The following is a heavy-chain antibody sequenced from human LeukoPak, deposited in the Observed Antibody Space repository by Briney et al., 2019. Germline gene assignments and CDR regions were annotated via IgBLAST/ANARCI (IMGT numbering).Heavy chain of an antibody. J-gene: IGHJ4*02. V-gene: IGHV1-2*02. Sequence: ASVKVSCKASGYTFTGYYIHWVRQAPGQGLQWMGCINPNSGGTNYAQKFQGRVTMTRDTSISTAYMELSSLRSDDTAMYYCTRALGSDYWGQGTLVTVSS. CDR2: INPNSGGT. CDR1: GYTFTGYY. D-gene: IGHD1-26*01. CDR3: TRALGSDY.